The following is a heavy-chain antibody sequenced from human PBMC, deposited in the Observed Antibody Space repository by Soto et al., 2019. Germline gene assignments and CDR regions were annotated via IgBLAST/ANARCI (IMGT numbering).Heavy chain of an antibody. D-gene: IGHD3-10*01. Sequence: ESGGGLVQPGGSLRLSCAASGFTFSSYSMNWVRQAPGKGLEWVSYISSSSSAIFYADSVKGRFTISRDNAKNSLYLQMNSLRDDDTAVYYCARNINYGGSDYWGQGTLVTVSS. CDR3: ARNINYGGSDY. J-gene: IGHJ4*02. CDR2: ISSSSSAI. CDR1: GFTFSSYS. V-gene: IGHV3-48*02.